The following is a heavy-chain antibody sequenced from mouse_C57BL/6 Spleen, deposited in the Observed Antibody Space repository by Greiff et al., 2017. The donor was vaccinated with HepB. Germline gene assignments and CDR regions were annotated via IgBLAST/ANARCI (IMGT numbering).Heavy chain of an antibody. CDR3: ARSRGYYYGSSPLYAMDY. Sequence: VQLQQSGPELVKPGASVKISCKASCYAFSSSWMNWVKQRPGKGLEWIGRIYPGDGDTNYNGKFKGKATLTADKSSSTAYMQLSSLTSEDSAVYFCARSRGYYYGSSPLYAMDYWGQGTSVTVSS. V-gene: IGHV1-82*01. D-gene: IGHD1-1*01. CDR2: IYPGDGDT. J-gene: IGHJ4*01. CDR1: CYAFSSSW.